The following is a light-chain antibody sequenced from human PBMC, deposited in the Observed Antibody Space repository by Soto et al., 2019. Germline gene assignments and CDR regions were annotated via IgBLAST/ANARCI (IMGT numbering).Light chain of an antibody. CDR3: QQRYNWPIT. Sequence: EIVLTQSPGTLSLSPGERATLSCRASQSVSSHLAWYQQKPGQAPRLLIYGASSRATGIPDRFSGSGSGTDFTLTISSLEPEDFSVYYCQQRYNWPITFGQGTRLEIK. V-gene: IGKV3-11*01. CDR1: QSVSSH. CDR2: GAS. J-gene: IGKJ5*01.